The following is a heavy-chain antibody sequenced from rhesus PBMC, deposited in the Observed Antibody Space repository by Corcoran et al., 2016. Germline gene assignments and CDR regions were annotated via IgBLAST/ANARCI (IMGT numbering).Heavy chain of an antibody. CDR3: VRQRYSEYGSIAFDS. J-gene: IGHJ3*01. Sequence: VIQRGASVTVSCKASGYTFTDYGVNWVRQARGQGLEWMGWINTDTKKPTYAQGFKERFTFSVDTSISTEYLQINGLTTDDTAVYYCVRQRYSEYGSIAFDSWGQGLRVTVSS. V-gene: IGHV7-114*01. CDR1: GYTFTDYG. CDR2: INTDTKKP. D-gene: IGHD2-15*01.